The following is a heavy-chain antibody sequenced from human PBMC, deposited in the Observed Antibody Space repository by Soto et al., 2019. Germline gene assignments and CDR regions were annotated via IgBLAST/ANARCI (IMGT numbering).Heavy chain of an antibody. V-gene: IGHV3-23*01. CDR2: ISGTGGGT. D-gene: IGHD3-10*01. CDR1: GFTFSNYA. J-gene: IGHJ6*02. CDR3: AKRASYGSGIKDYHGMDV. Sequence: EVHLLESGGGLVQPGGSLILSCAASGFTFSNYAMTWVRQALGKGLEWVSVISGTGGGTNNADAAKGRFTTSRDNSKNTLYLQMNSRRAEDTAVYYCAKRASYGSGIKDYHGMDVCGQGTAVIVSS.